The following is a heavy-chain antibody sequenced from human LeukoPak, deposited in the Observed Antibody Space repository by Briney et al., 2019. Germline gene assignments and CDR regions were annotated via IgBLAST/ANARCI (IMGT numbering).Heavy chain of an antibody. J-gene: IGHJ6*03. V-gene: IGHV4-39*01. Sequence: PWETLCLTCTVSGCSISSSSYYWGRIRQRQGKGLVWIGSIYYSGSTYSNPSLNSRITISVDTSKNPFSLKLSSVTAADTAVYYCARHGATTTRYYYYYYYMDVWGKGTTVTVSS. CDR1: GCSISSSSYY. D-gene: IGHD5-12*01. CDR3: ARHGATTTRYYYYYYYMDV. CDR2: IYYSGST.